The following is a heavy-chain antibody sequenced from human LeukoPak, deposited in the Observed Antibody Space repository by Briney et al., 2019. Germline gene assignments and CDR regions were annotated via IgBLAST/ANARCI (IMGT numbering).Heavy chain of an antibody. Sequence: PSETLSLTCTVSGGSISSSSYYWGWIRQPPGKGLEWIGSIYYSGSTYYNPSLKSRVTISVDTSKNQFSLKLSSVTAADTAVYYCARAFAYYYDSSGYYPFGYWGQGTLVTVSS. J-gene: IGHJ4*02. CDR2: IYYSGST. CDR1: GGSISSSSYY. D-gene: IGHD3-22*01. V-gene: IGHV4-39*07. CDR3: ARAFAYYYDSSGYYPFGY.